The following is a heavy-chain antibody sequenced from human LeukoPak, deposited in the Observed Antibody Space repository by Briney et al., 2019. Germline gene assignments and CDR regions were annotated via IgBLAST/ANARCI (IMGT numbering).Heavy chain of an antibody. J-gene: IGHJ4*02. CDR2: ISSSGSTI. CDR3: ARAPGVKLLWFGEP. Sequence: GGSLRLSCAASGFTFSSYEMNWVRQAPGKGLEWVSYISSSGSTIYYAGSVKGRFTISRDNAKNSLYLQMNSLRAEDTAVYYCARAPGVKLLWFGEPWGQGTLVTVSS. D-gene: IGHD3-10*01. V-gene: IGHV3-48*03. CDR1: GFTFSSYE.